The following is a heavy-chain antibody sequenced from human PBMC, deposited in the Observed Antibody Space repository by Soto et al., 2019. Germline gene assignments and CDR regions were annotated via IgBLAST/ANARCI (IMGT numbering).Heavy chain of an antibody. V-gene: IGHV3-15*01. J-gene: IGHJ6*02. Sequence: GGSLRLSCAASGFTFSNAWMSWVRHAPGKGLEWVGRIKSKTDGGTTDYAAPVKGRFTISRDDSKNTLYLQMNSLKTEDTAVYYCTTDIVVVPAAKDYYYYGMDVWGQGTTVTVSS. CDR2: IKSKTDGGTT. D-gene: IGHD2-2*01. CDR3: TTDIVVVPAAKDYYYYGMDV. CDR1: GFTFSNAW.